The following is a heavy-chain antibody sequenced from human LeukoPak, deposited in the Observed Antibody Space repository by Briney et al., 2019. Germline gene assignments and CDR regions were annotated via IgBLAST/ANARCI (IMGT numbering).Heavy chain of an antibody. D-gene: IGHD2-2*02. CDR3: AKAPVFIVVVPAAIWD. Sequence: GGSLGLSCAASGFTVSSNYMSWVRQAPGKGLEWVSAISGSGGSTYYADSVKGRFTISRDNSKNTLYLQMNSLRAEDTAVYYCAKAPVFIVVVPAAIWDWGQGTLVTVSS. CDR2: ISGSGGST. J-gene: IGHJ4*02. V-gene: IGHV3-23*01. CDR1: GFTVSSNY.